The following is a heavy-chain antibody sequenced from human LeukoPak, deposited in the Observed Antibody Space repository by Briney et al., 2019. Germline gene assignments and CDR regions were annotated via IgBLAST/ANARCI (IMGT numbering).Heavy chain of an antibody. J-gene: IGHJ4*02. CDR3: TRVGYIDEGIDY. CDR1: GFPFSSRW. Sequence: GGSLRLSCTSSGFPFSSRWMTWVRQAPGKGLEWVANIKQDGSKKSYVDSVKGRFTISRDNAKNSLYLQMNSLRAEDTAIYYCTRVGYIDEGIDYWGQGTLVTVSS. D-gene: IGHD5-24*01. V-gene: IGHV3-7*04. CDR2: IKQDGSKK.